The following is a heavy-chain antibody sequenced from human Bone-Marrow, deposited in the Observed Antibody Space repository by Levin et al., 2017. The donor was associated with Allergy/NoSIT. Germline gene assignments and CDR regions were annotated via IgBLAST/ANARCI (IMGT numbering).Heavy chain of an antibody. J-gene: IGHJ1*01. V-gene: IGHV3-23*01. Sequence: GGSLRLSCVGSGFNFDKYAMSWVRQAPGKGLEWVSAMSATAGSTYYAASVKGRYTISRDNSKNTLYLQMNSLRVEDTAVYYCARIDSSGWYPNTEYFQHWGQGTLVTVSS. CDR1: GFNFDKYA. D-gene: IGHD3-22*01. CDR3: ARIDSSGWYPNTEYFQH. CDR2: MSATAGST.